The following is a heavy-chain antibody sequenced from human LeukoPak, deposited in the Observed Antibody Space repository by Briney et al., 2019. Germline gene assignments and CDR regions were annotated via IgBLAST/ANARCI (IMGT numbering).Heavy chain of an antibody. Sequence: ASVKVSCKASGYTFTGYYMHWVRQAPGQGLEWMGCINPNSGDTYYAQNFQGRVTMTRDTSISTAYMELSRLRSDDTAVYYCARDHCSSTSCDSGGQGTLVTVS. D-gene: IGHD2-2*01. CDR1: GYTFTGYY. CDR2: INPNSGDT. V-gene: IGHV1-2*02. J-gene: IGHJ4*02. CDR3: ARDHCSSTSCDS.